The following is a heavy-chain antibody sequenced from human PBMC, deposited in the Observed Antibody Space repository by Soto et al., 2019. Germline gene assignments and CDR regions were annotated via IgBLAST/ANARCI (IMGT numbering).Heavy chain of an antibody. Sequence: SVNVSCKASGGTFSSYAISWVRQAPGQGLEWMGGIIPIFGTANYAQKFQGRVTITADESTSTAYMELSSLRSEDTAVYYCASVLSAFGGVIVPGPSYWFDPWGQGTLVTVSS. D-gene: IGHD3-16*02. CDR3: ASVLSAFGGVIVPGPSYWFDP. CDR2: IIPIFGTA. J-gene: IGHJ5*02. CDR1: GGTFSSYA. V-gene: IGHV1-69*13.